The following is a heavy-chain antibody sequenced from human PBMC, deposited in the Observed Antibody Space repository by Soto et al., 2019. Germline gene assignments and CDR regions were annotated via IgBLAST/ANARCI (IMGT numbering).Heavy chain of an antibody. J-gene: IGHJ4*02. V-gene: IGHV3-23*01. D-gene: IGHD4-17*01. CDR1: GFTFSSYA. CDR3: AKDQAVYGDYDPYFDY. CDR2: ISGSGGST. Sequence: EVQLLESGGGLVQPGGSLRLSCAASGFTFSSYAMSWVRQAPGKGLEWVSAISGSGGSTYYEDSVKGRFAIARYNSKNTLYLQRNSLRAEDTAVYYCAKDQAVYGDYDPYFDYLGQGTLVTVSS.